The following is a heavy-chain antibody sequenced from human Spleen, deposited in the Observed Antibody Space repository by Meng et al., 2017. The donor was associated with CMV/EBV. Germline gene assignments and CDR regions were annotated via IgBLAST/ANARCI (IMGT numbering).Heavy chain of an antibody. V-gene: IGHV1-2*02. CDR3: ARAGGGLRRDFAY. CDR2: IKPNSGGT. CDR1: GYNLTDYY. D-gene: IGHD3-16*01. Sequence: ASVKVSCKASGYNLTDYYIHWVRQAPGQGLEWMGWIKPNSGGTNYAQNVQGRVTMTRDTSISTAYMELSRLRSDDTAVYYCARAGGGLRRDFAYWGQGTQVTVSS. J-gene: IGHJ4*02.